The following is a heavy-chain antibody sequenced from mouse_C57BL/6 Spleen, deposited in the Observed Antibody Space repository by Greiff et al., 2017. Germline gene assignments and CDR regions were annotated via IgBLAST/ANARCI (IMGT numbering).Heavy chain of an antibody. V-gene: IGHV1-39*01. Sequence: VQLQQSGPELVKPGASVKISCKASGYSFTDYNMNWVKQSNGKSLEWIGVINPNYGTTSYNQKFKGKATLTVDQSSSTAYMQLNSLTSEDSAVYDCAGRYYYGSSYDYAMDYWGQGTSVTVSS. CDR3: AGRYYYGSSYDYAMDY. CDR2: INPNYGTT. D-gene: IGHD1-1*01. CDR1: GYSFTDYN. J-gene: IGHJ4*01.